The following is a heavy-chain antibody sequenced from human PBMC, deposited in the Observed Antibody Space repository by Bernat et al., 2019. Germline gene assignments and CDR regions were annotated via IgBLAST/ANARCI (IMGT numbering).Heavy chain of an antibody. Sequence: EVQLVESGGGLIQPGGSLRLSCAASGFTVSSNYMSWVRQAPGKGLEWVSVIYSGGSTYYTDSVKGRFTISRDNSKNTLYLQMNSLRAEDTAVYYCARDLDWNDGFVGYWGQGTLVTVSS. CDR1: GFTVSSNY. CDR3: ARDLDWNDGFVGY. J-gene: IGHJ4*02. CDR2: IYSGGST. V-gene: IGHV3-53*01. D-gene: IGHD1-1*01.